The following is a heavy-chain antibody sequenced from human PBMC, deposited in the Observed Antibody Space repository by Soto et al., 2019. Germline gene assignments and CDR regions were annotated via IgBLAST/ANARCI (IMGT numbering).Heavy chain of an antibody. CDR2: IMSDGSGT. J-gene: IGHJ4*02. CDR1: GFTFSSYW. V-gene: IGHV3-74*01. Sequence: GGSLRLSCAASGFTFSSYWMHWVRQGPGEGLEWVSRIMSDGSGTTYAVSVKGRFTTSRDNAKNTLYLQMNSLRAEDTAVYYCAKGSGSIRPYNFDYWGQGTLVTVSS. D-gene: IGHD2-2*01. CDR3: AKGSGSIRPYNFDY.